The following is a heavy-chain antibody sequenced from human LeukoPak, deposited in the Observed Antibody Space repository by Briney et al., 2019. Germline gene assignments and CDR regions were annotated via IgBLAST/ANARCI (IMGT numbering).Heavy chain of an antibody. Sequence: GGSLRLSCAASGFTFSDYSMKWVRQAPGKGLEWVSFISSSSSYINYTDSVKGRFTISRDNAKNSLYLQMNGLRAEDTAVYYCARAREYCSGRTCYHYYGMDVWGQGTMVTVSS. CDR3: ARAREYCSGRTCYHYYGMDV. CDR2: ISSSSSYI. D-gene: IGHD2-15*01. CDR1: GFTFSDYS. V-gene: IGHV3-21*01. J-gene: IGHJ6*02.